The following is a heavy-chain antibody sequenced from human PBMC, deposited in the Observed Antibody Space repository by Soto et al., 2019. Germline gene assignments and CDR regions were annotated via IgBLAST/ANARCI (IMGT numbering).Heavy chain of an antibody. CDR3: AKDASYNSSWFDY. CDR1: GFTFSSYG. D-gene: IGHD6-13*01. CDR2: ISYDGSNK. Sequence: GGSLRLSCAASGFTFSSYGMHWVRQAPGKGLEWVAVISYDGSNKYYADSVKGRFTISRDNSKNTLYLQMNSLRAEDTAVYYCAKDASYNSSWFDYWGQGTLVTVSS. V-gene: IGHV3-30*18. J-gene: IGHJ4*02.